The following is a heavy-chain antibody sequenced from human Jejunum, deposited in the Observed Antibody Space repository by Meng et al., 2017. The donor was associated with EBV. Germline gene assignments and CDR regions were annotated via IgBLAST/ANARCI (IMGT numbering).Heavy chain of an antibody. V-gene: IGHV4-4*02. CDR2: IYYSGST. Sequence: VQLQVSGPGLVKPSGTRSLTCAVSGDSIDSRNWWSWVRQSPERGLEWIGEIYYSGSTNYNPSLKSRVTILVDRSENHFSLHLSSVTAADTAVYYCVRGGDYCLVYWGQGTLVTVSS. CDR3: VRGGDYCLVY. CDR1: GDSIDSRNW. J-gene: IGHJ4*02. D-gene: IGHD2-21*02.